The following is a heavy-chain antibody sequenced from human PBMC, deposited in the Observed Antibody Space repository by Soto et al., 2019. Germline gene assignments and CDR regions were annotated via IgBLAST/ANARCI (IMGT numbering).Heavy chain of an antibody. CDR1: GYTLSELS. J-gene: IGHJ4*02. CDR3: ATSGYDLLAYFDY. CDR2: FDPEDGET. D-gene: IGHD5-12*01. V-gene: IGHV1-24*01. Sequence: GASVNVSCKISGYTLSELSMHWVRQAPGKGLEWMGGFDPEDGETIYAQKFQGRVTMTEDTSTDTAYMELSSLRSEDTAVYYCATSGYDLLAYFDYWGQGTLVTVSS.